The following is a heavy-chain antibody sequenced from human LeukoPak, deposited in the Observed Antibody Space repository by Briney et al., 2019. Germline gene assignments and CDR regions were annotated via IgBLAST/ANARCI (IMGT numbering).Heavy chain of an antibody. CDR3: AKGLYYDSSAYYRISDY. D-gene: IGHD3-22*01. Sequence: GGSLRLSCAASGFTFDDYAMHWVRQAPGKGLEWVSGISWNSGSIDYADSVKGRFTISRDNAKNSLYLQMNSLRAEDTALYYCAKGLYYDSSAYYRISDYWGQGTLVTVSS. CDR2: ISWNSGSI. V-gene: IGHV3-9*01. J-gene: IGHJ4*02. CDR1: GFTFDDYA.